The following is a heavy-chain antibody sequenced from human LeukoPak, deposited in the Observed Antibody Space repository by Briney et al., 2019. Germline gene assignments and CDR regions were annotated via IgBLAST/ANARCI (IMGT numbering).Heavy chain of an antibody. D-gene: IGHD3-22*01. J-gene: IGHJ4*02. Sequence: ASVKVSCKASGYTFTGYYMHWVRQAPGQGLEWMGWINPNSGGTNYAQKFQGRVTMTRDTSISTAYMELSSLRSEDTAVYYCARSEDYYDSSGYYDYWGQGTLVTVSS. V-gene: IGHV1-2*02. CDR2: INPNSGGT. CDR3: ARSEDYYDSSGYYDY. CDR1: GYTFTGYY.